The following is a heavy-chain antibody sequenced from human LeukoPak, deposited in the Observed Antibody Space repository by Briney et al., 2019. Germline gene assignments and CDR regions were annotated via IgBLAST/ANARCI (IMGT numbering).Heavy chain of an antibody. CDR1: GFTFDDYG. CDR3: ARGSCGGDCRYYYYYYMDV. D-gene: IGHD2-21*02. Sequence: GGSLRLSCAASGFTFDDYGMSWVRQAPGKGLEWVSGINWNGGSTGYADSVKGRFTISRDNAKNSLYLQMNSLRAEDTALYYCARGSCGGDCRYYYYYYMDVWGKGTTVTVSS. V-gene: IGHV3-20*04. CDR2: INWNGGST. J-gene: IGHJ6*03.